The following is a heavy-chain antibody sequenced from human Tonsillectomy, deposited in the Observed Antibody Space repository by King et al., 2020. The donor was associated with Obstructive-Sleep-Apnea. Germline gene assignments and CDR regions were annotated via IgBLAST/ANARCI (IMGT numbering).Heavy chain of an antibody. CDR2: INGVGSTT. CDR1: GLTFSSNW. Sequence: DVQLVESGGGLVQPGGSLRLSCAASGLTFSSNWMHWIRQAPGKGLMWVSRINGVGSTTNYADSVQGRFTISRDNAKNTLYWQMNSLRAEDTAVYYCVAPLDGFWGNWGQGTLVIVSS. J-gene: IGHJ4*02. D-gene: IGHD3-16*01. V-gene: IGHV3-74*01. CDR3: VAPLDGFWGN.